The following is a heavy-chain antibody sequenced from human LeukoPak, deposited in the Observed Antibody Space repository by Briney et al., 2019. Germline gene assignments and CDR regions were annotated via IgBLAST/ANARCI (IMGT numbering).Heavy chain of an antibody. CDR1: GFTFSSYA. J-gene: IGHJ4*02. Sequence: GGSLRLSCAASGFTFSSYAMSWVRQAPGKGLEWVSAISGSGGSTYYADSVKGRFTISRDNSKNTLYLQMNSLGAEDTAVYYCAKDSSYYDSSGYPDWGQGTLVTVSS. CDR2: ISGSGGST. CDR3: AKDSSYYDSSGYPD. D-gene: IGHD3-22*01. V-gene: IGHV3-23*01.